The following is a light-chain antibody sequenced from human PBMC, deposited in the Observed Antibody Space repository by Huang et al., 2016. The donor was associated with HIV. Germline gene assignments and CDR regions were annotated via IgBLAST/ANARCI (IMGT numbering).Light chain of an antibody. CDR2: EVA. CDR1: QSLLYSDGKTY. CDR3: MQGRSLPRT. V-gene: IGKV2-29*02. Sequence: DVVMTQTPLSLSVTHGQPASISCRPSQSLLYSDGKTYLYWYLQKPGQPPQLLIYEVASRFAGVPDRFSGSGSGTDFTLKISRVEAEDVGFYYCMQGRSLPRTFGQGTKVEIK. J-gene: IGKJ1*01.